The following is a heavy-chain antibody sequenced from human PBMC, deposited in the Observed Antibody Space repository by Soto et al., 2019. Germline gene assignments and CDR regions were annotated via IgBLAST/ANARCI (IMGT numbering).Heavy chain of an antibody. D-gene: IGHD2-15*01. CDR3: ARARGGGRDAFDI. Sequence: KPSETLSLTCTVSGGSISSGGYYWSWIRQHPGKGLEWIGYIYYSGSTYYNPSLKSRVTISVDTSKNQFSLKLSSVTAADTAVYYCARARGGGRDAFDIWGQGTMVTVSS. J-gene: IGHJ3*02. CDR1: GGSISSGGYY. CDR2: IYYSGST. V-gene: IGHV4-31*03.